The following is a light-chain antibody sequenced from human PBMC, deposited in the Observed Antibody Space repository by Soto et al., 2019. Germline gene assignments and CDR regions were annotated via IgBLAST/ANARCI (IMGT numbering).Light chain of an antibody. V-gene: IGLV1-44*01. CDR3: AAWDDSLNRYV. Sequence: SVLTRLLSASGTPGECGTISCSGSSSNIQSNTVNWYQQLPGTAPKRLIYSNNQRPSGVPDRFSGSKSGTSASLAISGLQSEDEDDYYCAAWDDSLNRYVCGTGTKVTV. CDR1: SSNIQSNT. J-gene: IGLJ1*01. CDR2: SNN.